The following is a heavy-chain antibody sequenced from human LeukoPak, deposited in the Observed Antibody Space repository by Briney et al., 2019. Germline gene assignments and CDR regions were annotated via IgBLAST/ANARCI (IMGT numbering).Heavy chain of an antibody. J-gene: IGHJ5*02. Sequence: ASVKVSCKVSGYTLTELSMHWVRQAPGKGLEWMGGFDPEDGETIYAQKFQGRVTMTEDTSTDTAYMELSSLRSEDTAVYYCATDSTGSSWYRDWFDPWGQGTLVTVSS. D-gene: IGHD6-13*01. CDR1: GYTLTELS. CDR3: ATDSTGSSWYRDWFDP. CDR2: FDPEDGET. V-gene: IGHV1-24*01.